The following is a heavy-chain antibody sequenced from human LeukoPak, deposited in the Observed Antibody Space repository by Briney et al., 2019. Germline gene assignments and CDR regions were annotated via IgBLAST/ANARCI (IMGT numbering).Heavy chain of an antibody. Sequence: PSEALSLTCAGYGGSFSGYYWSGLRQPRGKGLEWMGEINHSGSTNYNPSLKSRVTISVDTSKNQFSLKLSSVTAADTAVYYCASYQNYYDKNWSAPWGQGTLVTVSS. CDR1: GGSFSGYY. CDR3: ASYQNYYDKNWSAP. CDR2: INHSGST. J-gene: IGHJ5*02. V-gene: IGHV4-34*01. D-gene: IGHD3-22*01.